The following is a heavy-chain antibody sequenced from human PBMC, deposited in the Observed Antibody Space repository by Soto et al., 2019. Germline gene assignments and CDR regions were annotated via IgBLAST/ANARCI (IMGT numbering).Heavy chain of an antibody. Sequence: EVQLVESGGGLVQPGGSLRLSCAASGFSFGSYWMTWVRQTPGKGLEWVANVNEDGSEKHYVDSVKGRFTISRDNAERTLYLQVNLRRGEDTAVYYCVGGEGWVDYWCLGTLVTVSS. D-gene: IGHD1-26*01. V-gene: IGHV3-7*05. CDR3: VGGEGWVDY. J-gene: IGHJ4*02. CDR1: GFSFGSYW. CDR2: VNEDGSEK.